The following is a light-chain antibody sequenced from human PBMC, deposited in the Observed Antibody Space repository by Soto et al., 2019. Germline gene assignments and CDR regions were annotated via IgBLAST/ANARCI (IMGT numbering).Light chain of an antibody. CDR2: DAS. V-gene: IGKV1-33*01. CDR3: QQSFSTPLT. J-gene: IGKJ4*01. CDR1: QDISNY. Sequence: DIQMTQSPSSLSASVGDRVTITCQASQDISNYLNWYQQKLGKAPKLLIYDASNLETGVPSRFSGSGSGTDFTFTISSLQPEDIATYYCQQSFSTPLTFGGGTKVEIK.